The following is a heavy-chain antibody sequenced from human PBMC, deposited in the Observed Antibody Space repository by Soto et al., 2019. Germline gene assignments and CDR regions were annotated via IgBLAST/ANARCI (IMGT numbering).Heavy chain of an antibody. V-gene: IGHV4-30-4*01. Sequence: QVQLQESGPGLVKPSQTLSLTCTVSGGSISSGDYYWSWIRQPPGKGLEWIGYIYYSGSTYYNPSIKSRVTISVDTSKNQFSLKLSSVTAADTAVYYCASLGFLSGYYFDYWGQGTLVTVSS. J-gene: IGHJ4*02. CDR2: IYYSGST. CDR1: GGSISSGDYY. D-gene: IGHD6-25*01. CDR3: ASLGFLSGYYFDY.